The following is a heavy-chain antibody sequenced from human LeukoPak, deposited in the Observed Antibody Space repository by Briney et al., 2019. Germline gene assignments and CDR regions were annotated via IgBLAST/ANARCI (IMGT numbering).Heavy chain of an antibody. J-gene: IGHJ4*02. CDR1: GYSTTNGYY. D-gene: IGHD4-11*01. V-gene: IGHV4-38-2*01. CDR2: IYYSGNT. Sequence: PSETLSLTYGVSGYSTTNGYYWAWIRQPPGKGLEWIGNIYYSGNTYYNPSLKSRVTISVDTSKNQFSLMVSSVTAADTAVYYCAQRYSNYFFDYWGQGTLVTVSS. CDR3: AQRYSNYFFDY.